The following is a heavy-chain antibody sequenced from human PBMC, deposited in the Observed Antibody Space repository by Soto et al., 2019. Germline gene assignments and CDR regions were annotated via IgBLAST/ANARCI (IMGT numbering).Heavy chain of an antibody. CDR2: VFHTGGT. D-gene: IGHD6-19*01. CDR1: SDSIAGENW. J-gene: IGHJ4*02. CDR3: ARVFSSGSGWMYYFDF. Sequence: QVQLQESGPGLVKPSETLSLTCTVSSDSIAGENWWSLVRQPPGLGLEWIGEVFHTGGTNYNPSPTSRVTMEVDKSKNQFSLKLISATAADTAVYYCARVFSSGSGWMYYFDFWGQGTLVSVSS. V-gene: IGHV4-4*02.